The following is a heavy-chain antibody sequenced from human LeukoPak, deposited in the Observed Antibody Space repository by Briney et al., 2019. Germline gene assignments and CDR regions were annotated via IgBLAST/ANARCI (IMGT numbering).Heavy chain of an antibody. CDR2: IYDSGST. Sequence: SETLSLTCTVSGASIRSGDYYWSWIRQPPGKGLEWIGYIYDSGSTYYNPSLKSRITISVDTSENRFPLKLSSVTATDTAVYYCARDCSGGSCYGAFDIWGQGTMVTVSS. CDR1: GASIRSGDYY. D-gene: IGHD2-15*01. CDR3: ARDCSGGSCYGAFDI. V-gene: IGHV4-30-4*01. J-gene: IGHJ3*02.